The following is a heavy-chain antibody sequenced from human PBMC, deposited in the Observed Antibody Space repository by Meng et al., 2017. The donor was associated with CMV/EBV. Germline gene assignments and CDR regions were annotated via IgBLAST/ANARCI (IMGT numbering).Heavy chain of an antibody. V-gene: IGHV3-48*03. J-gene: IGHJ4*02. CDR1: GFTFSNYE. Sequence: GGSLRLSCAASGFTFSNYEMNWVRQAPGKGLEWISYISSSGSTTYYADSMKGRFTISRDNAKNSLYLQMNSLRAEDTAVYYCARDSRGYSYGSDYWGQGTLVTVSS. CDR3: ARDSRGYSYGSDY. CDR2: ISSSGSTT. D-gene: IGHD5-18*01.